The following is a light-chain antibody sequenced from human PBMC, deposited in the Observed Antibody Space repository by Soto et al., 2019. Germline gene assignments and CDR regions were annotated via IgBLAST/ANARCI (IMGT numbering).Light chain of an antibody. CDR3: QQNYGTPLT. Sequence: DIQMTQSPSSLSASVGDRVTITCRASQSIRTYLSWYQQKPGKAPNLLIYSASSLQSGVPSRFSGSGSGTDFTLTISSLQPEDFAAYYCQQNYGTPLTFGGGTKVEIK. CDR1: QSIRTY. V-gene: IGKV1-39*01. J-gene: IGKJ4*01. CDR2: SAS.